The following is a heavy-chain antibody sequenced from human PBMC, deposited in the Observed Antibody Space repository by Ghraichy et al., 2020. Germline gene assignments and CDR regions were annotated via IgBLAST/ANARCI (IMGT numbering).Heavy chain of an antibody. CDR1: GFTFSDYY. D-gene: IGHD1-1*01. J-gene: IGHJ4*02. CDR3: ARGNYNRGVYFDF. CDR2: ISSRGDTI. Sequence: GGSLRLSCAASGFTFSDYYMSWIRQAPGKGLEWVSFISSRGDTIYYTDSVKGRFTISRDNAKNSLYLQMDSLRAGDTAVYYCARGNYNRGVYFDFWGQGTLVTVSS. V-gene: IGHV3-11*01.